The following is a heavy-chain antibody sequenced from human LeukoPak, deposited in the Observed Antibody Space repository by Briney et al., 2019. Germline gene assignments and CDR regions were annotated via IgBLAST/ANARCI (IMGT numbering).Heavy chain of an antibody. Sequence: ASVKVSCKASGGTFSNYAISWVRQAPGQGLEWMGRIIPILGIANYAQKFQGRVTITADESTSTAYMELSSLRSEDTAVYYCARGRGAVDTAMTYFDYWGQGTLVTVSS. V-gene: IGHV1-69*04. J-gene: IGHJ4*02. D-gene: IGHD5-18*01. CDR3: ARGRGAVDTAMTYFDY. CDR2: IIPILGIA. CDR1: GGTFSNYA.